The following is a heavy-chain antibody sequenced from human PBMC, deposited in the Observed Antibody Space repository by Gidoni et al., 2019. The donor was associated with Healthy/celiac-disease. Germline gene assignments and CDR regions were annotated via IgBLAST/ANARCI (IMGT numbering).Heavy chain of an antibody. D-gene: IGHD3-10*01. J-gene: IGHJ5*02. CDR3: AREVTMVRGVTYNWFDP. Sequence: QVQLVQSGAEVKKPGASVKVSCKASGYTFTSYGISWVRQAPGQGLEWMGWISAYKGNTNYAQKLQGRVTMTTDTSTSTAYMELRSLRSDDTAVYYCAREVTMVRGVTYNWFDPWGQGPLVTVSS. CDR1: GYTFTSYG. V-gene: IGHV1-18*01. CDR2: ISAYKGNT.